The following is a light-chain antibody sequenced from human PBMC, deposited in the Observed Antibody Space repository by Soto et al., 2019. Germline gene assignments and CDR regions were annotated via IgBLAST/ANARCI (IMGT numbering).Light chain of an antibody. CDR2: EVT. CDR1: STDVGGYNY. J-gene: IGLJ1*01. Sequence: QSVLAQPSSVSGSPGQSITISCTGTSTDVGGYNYVSWYQHHSGKAPELLIYEVTSRPSGISDRFSGSKSVNTASLTISGLQAEDESDYYCGSYSSTDTPFVFGTGTKVTVL. V-gene: IGLV2-14*01. CDR3: GSYSSTDTPFV.